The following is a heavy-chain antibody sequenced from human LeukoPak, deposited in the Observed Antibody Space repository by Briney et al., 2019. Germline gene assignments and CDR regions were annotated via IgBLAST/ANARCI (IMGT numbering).Heavy chain of an antibody. CDR3: ARHYYGGTEGVGSLDY. Sequence: SETLSLTCAVSGYSISSGYYWGWIRQPPGKGPEWIGSIYHSGSTYYNPSLKSRVTISVDTSKNQFSLKLSSVTAADTAVYYCARHYYGGTEGVGSLDYWGQGTLVTVSS. CDR2: IYHSGST. V-gene: IGHV4-38-2*01. J-gene: IGHJ4*02. CDR1: GYSISSGYY. D-gene: IGHD4-23*01.